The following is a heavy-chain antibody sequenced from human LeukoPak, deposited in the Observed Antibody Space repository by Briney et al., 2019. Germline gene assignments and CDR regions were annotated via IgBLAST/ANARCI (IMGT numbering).Heavy chain of an antibody. CDR3: AKDCKKTYYYDSSGYSPDY. D-gene: IGHD3-22*01. J-gene: IGHJ4*02. CDR2: IRYDGSNK. Sequence: GGSLRLSCAASGFTFSSYGMHWVRQAPGKGLEWVAFIRYDGSNKYYADSVRGRFTISRDNSKNTLYLQMNSLRAEDTAVYYCAKDCKKTYYYDSSGYSPDYWGQGTLVTVSS. CDR1: GFTFSSYG. V-gene: IGHV3-30*02.